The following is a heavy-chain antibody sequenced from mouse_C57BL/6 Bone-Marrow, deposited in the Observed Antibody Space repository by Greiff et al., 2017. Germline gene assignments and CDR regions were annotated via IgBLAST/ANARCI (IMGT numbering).Heavy chain of an antibody. D-gene: IGHD2-4*01. CDR2: IYPGSGST. V-gene: IGHV1-55*01. Sequence: QVQLQQPGAELVKPGASVKMSCKASAYTFTSYWITWVKQRPGQGLEWIGDIYPGSGSTNYNEKFKSKATLTVDTSSSTAYMQLSSLTSEDSAVYYCARFRGYYDYDGRFAYWGQGTLVTVSA. J-gene: IGHJ3*01. CDR3: ARFRGYYDYDGRFAY. CDR1: AYTFTSYW.